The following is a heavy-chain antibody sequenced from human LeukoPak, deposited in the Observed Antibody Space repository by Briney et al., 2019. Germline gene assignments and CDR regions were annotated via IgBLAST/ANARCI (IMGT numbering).Heavy chain of an antibody. V-gene: IGHV1-69*05. CDR1: GRTFSSYA. Sequence: SPEKVSCKASGRTFSSYAISWVRQAPGQGLEWMGGIIPIFGTANYAQKFQGRVTITTDESTSTAYMELSSLRSEDTAVYYCARGLETTVTTFAEYFQYWGLGTLVTVSS. CDR3: ARGLETTVTTFAEYFQY. CDR2: IIPIFGTA. J-gene: IGHJ1*01. D-gene: IGHD4-17*01.